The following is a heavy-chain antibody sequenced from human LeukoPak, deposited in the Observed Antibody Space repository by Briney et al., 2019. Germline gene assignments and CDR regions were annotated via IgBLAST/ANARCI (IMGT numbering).Heavy chain of an antibody. CDR3: ARLLEPASNWFDP. D-gene: IGHD1-14*01. J-gene: IGHJ5*02. Sequence: ASVKVSCKASGGTFSSYAISWVRQAPGQGLEWMGGIIPIFGTANYAQKFQGRVTITADKSTSTAYMELSSLRSEDTAVYYCARLLEPASNWFDPWGQGTLVTVSS. V-gene: IGHV1-69*06. CDR2: IIPIFGTA. CDR1: GGTFSSYA.